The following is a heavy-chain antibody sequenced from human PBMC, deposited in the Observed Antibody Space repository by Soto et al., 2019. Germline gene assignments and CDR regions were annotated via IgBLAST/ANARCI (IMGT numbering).Heavy chain of an antibody. CDR1: GYSFTTYG. CDR3: ARGGPAPYHYYGMDV. J-gene: IGHJ6*02. Sequence: QVQLVQSGGEVKKPGASVKVSCKTSGYSFTTYGISWVRQAPGQGLEWMGWISAYNGNTNYARKLQDRVTMTTDTSTRTAYMELRGLRSDDTAVYYCARGGPAPYHYYGMDVWGQGSTVTVSS. CDR2: ISAYNGNT. V-gene: IGHV1-18*01.